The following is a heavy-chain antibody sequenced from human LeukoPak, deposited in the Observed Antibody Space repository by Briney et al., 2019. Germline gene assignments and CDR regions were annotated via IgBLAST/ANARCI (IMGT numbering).Heavy chain of an antibody. CDR1: GGSISSSSSY. J-gene: IGHJ4*02. V-gene: IGHV4-39*07. CDR2: IYYSGST. D-gene: IGHD3-10*01. CDR3: ARGPERGITMVRGVRPFDY. Sequence: PSETLSLTCTVSGGSISSSSSYWGWIRQPPGKRLEWIGSIYYSGSTYYNPSLKSRVTISVDTSKNQFSLKLSSVTAADTAVYYCARGPERGITMVRGVRPFDYWGQGTLVTVSS.